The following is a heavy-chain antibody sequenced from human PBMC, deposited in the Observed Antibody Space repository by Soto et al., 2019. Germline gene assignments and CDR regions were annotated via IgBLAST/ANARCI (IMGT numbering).Heavy chain of an antibody. CDR3: ARAVLRFLEWNNWFDP. D-gene: IGHD3-3*01. CDR1: GGTFSSYT. V-gene: IGHV1-69*01. J-gene: IGHJ5*02. CDR2: IIPIFGTA. Sequence: QVQLVQSGAEVKKPGSSVKVSCRACGGTFSSYTISWVRQAPGQGLEWMRGIIPIFGTANYAQKFQGRVTITADESTSTAYMELGSVRSEDSAVYYCARAVLRFLEWNNWFDPWGQGTLVTVSS.